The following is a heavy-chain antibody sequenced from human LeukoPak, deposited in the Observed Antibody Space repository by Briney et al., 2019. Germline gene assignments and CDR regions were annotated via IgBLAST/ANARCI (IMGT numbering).Heavy chain of an antibody. CDR2: INHSEST. V-gene: IGHV4-34*01. CDR3: ARSLRGSGRLN. J-gene: IGHJ4*01. Sequence: SETLSLTCAVYGGSFSGYYWSWIRQPPGKGLEWIGDINHSESTNYNPSLKSRVTISVDTSKNQFSLKLSSVAAGDTAVYYCARSLRGSGRLNWGQGTLVTVSS. CDR1: GGSFSGYY. D-gene: IGHD6-19*01.